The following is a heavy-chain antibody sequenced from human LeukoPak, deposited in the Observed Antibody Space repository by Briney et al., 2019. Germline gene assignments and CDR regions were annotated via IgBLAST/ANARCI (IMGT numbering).Heavy chain of an antibody. V-gene: IGHV4-30-4*01. J-gene: IGHJ4*02. D-gene: IGHD2-15*01. CDR1: GGSISSGDYY. CDR2: IYYSGST. CDR3: ARVQRYCSGGSCYGGGYFDY. Sequence: SETLSLTCTVSGGSISSGDYYWSWIRQPPGKGLGWIGYIYYSGSTYYNPSLKSRVTISVDTSKNQFSLKLSSVTAADTAVYYCARVQRYCSGGSCYGGGYFDYWGQGTLVTVSS.